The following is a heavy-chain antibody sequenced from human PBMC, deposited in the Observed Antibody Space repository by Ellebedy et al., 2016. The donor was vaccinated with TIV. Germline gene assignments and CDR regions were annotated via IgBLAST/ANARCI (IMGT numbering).Heavy chain of an antibody. CDR1: GFTFSSYA. CDR2: ISGSGGST. V-gene: IGHV3-23*01. Sequence: GESLKISXAASGFTFSSYAMSWVRQAPGKGLEWVSVISGSGGSTYYADSVKGRFTISRDNSKNTLYLQMNSLRAEDTAVFYCAKVGHSSSWYSSLDYWGQGTLVTVSS. CDR3: AKVGHSSSWYSSLDY. J-gene: IGHJ4*02. D-gene: IGHD6-13*01.